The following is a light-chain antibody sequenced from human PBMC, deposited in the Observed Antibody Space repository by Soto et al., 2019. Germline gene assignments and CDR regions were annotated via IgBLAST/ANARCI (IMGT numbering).Light chain of an antibody. Sequence: IVLTQSPATLSLSPGDTGTVSCRASQTVRGAFLAWYQQKPGQAPRLLLYSASKRATGIPDRFGGGGSGTEFTLTISGLEAEDFAVYYCLQFDNSRTFGQGTKVEIK. CDR3: LQFDNSRT. J-gene: IGKJ1*01. CDR2: SAS. CDR1: QTVRGAF. V-gene: IGKV3-20*01.